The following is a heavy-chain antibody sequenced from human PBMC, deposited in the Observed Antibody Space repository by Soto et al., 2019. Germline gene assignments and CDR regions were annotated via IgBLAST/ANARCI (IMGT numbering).Heavy chain of an antibody. V-gene: IGHV4-39*01. J-gene: IGHJ5*02. Sequence: QLQLQESGPGLVKPSETLSLTCTVSGGSISSRGYYWGWIRQPPGKGLEWIGTIYYSGSTYYNPSLKRRVTISVDTSKNQSSLKLSSVTAADTAVYYCATSNWFDPWGQGTLVTVSS. CDR1: GGSISSRGYY. CDR2: IYYSGST. CDR3: ATSNWFDP.